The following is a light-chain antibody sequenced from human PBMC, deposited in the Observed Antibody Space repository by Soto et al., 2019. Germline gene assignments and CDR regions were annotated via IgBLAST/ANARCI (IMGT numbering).Light chain of an antibody. CDR3: QQFNSYPFT. J-gene: IGKJ5*01. V-gene: IGKV1-13*02. CDR1: QGISSA. CDR2: DAS. Sequence: AIPLTQSPSSLSASVGDRVTVTCRASQGISSALAWYQQKPGKAPKLLIYDASTLESGVPSRFSGSGSGTDFTLTISSLQPEDFATYYCQQFNSYPFTFGQGTRLEIK.